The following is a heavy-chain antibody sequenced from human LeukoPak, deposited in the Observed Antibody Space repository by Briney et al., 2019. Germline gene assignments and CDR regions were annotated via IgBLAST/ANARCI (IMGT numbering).Heavy chain of an antibody. V-gene: IGHV3-53*01. CDR1: GFTVSSNY. D-gene: IGHD6-13*01. J-gene: IGHJ6*02. CDR2: IYSGGST. CDR3: ARCIAAAGNYYGMDV. Sequence: PGGSLRLSCAASGFTVSSNYMSWVRQAPGKGLEWVSVIYSGGSTYYADSVKGRFTISRDNSKNTLYLQMNSLRAEDTAVYYCARCIAAAGNYYGMDVWGQETTVTVSS.